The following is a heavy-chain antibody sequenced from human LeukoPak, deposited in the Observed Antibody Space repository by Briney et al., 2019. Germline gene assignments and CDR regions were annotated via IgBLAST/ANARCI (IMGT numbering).Heavy chain of an antibody. V-gene: IGHV3-21*04. CDR1: GFTFSSYN. CDR3: AKSKVVTTIPYYFDY. CDR2: ISSSSSYI. Sequence: PGGSLRLSCAASGFTFSSYNMNWVRQAPGKGLEWVSSISSSSSYIYSADSVKGRFTISRDNAKNSLYLQMNSLRAEDTALYYCAKSKVVTTIPYYFDYWGQGTLVTVSS. D-gene: IGHD2-21*02. J-gene: IGHJ4*02.